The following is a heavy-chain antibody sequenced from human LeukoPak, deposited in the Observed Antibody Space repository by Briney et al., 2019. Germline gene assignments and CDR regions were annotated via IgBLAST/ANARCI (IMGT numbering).Heavy chain of an antibody. CDR2: ISSRSGTI. D-gene: IGHD5/OR15-5a*01. CDR1: GFTYSSYS. CDR3: ARVSVAVVRAFDI. J-gene: IGHJ3*02. Sequence: PGGSLRLSCAASGFTYSSYSMNWVRQAPGKGLEWVSYISSRSGTIYYADSVKGRFTISRDNAKNSLYLHVNSLIAQDTGVYYCARVSVAVVRAFDIWGQGTMVTVSS. V-gene: IGHV3-48*01.